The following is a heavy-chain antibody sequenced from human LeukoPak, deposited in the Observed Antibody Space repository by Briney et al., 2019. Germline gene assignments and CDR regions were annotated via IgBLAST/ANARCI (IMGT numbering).Heavy chain of an antibody. CDR3: ARDIGSGSYYGYFQH. Sequence: GGSLRLSCAASGFTFSSYGMHWVRQAPGKGLEWVAFIRYDGSNKYYADSVKGRFTISRDNSKNTLYLQMNSLRAEDTAVYYCARDIGSGSYYGYFQHWDQGTLVTVSS. V-gene: IGHV3-30*02. D-gene: IGHD1-26*01. J-gene: IGHJ1*01. CDR1: GFTFSSYG. CDR2: IRYDGSNK.